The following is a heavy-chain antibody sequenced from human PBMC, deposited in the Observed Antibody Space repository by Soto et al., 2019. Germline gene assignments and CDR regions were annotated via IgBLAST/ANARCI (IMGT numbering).Heavy chain of an antibody. J-gene: IGHJ3*02. CDR3: ASTIVVVPAAMGDAFDI. CDR1: GGTFSSYT. Sequence: EASVKVSCKASGGTFSSYTISWVRQAPGQGLEWMGRIIPILGIANYAQKFQGRVTITADKSTSTAYMELSSLRSEDTAVYYCASTIVVVPAAMGDAFDIWGQGTMVTVSS. V-gene: IGHV1-69*02. CDR2: IIPILGIA. D-gene: IGHD2-2*01.